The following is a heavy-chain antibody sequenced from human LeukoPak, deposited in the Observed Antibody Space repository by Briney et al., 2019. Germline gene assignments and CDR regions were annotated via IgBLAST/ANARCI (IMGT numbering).Heavy chain of an antibody. CDR3: ARVSYYDSSGYYFLSYVDY. V-gene: IGHV3-30*14. CDR2: ISYDGSNK. J-gene: IGHJ4*02. D-gene: IGHD3-22*01. Sequence: GGSLRLSCAASGFTFSSYAMHWVRQAPGKGLEWVAVISYDGSNKYYADSVKGRFTISRDNSKNTLYLQMNSLGAEDTAVYYCARVSYYDSSGYYFLSYVDYWGQGTLVTVSS. CDR1: GFTFSSYA.